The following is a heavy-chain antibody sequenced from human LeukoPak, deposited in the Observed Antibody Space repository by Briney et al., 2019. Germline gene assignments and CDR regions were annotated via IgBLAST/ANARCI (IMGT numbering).Heavy chain of an antibody. V-gene: IGHV3-74*01. Sequence: PGGSLRLSCAASGFTFRIDWMHCVPQAPGKGLLWGSPINSDGSMTNYADSMKGRFTFSRDNAKNTLYLQMNSLRAEDTAVYYCARDQYYIGSGKEHAFDIWGQGTLVTVSS. CDR1: GFTFRIDW. CDR3: ARDQYYIGSGKEHAFDI. J-gene: IGHJ3*02. D-gene: IGHD3-10*01. CDR2: INSDGSMT.